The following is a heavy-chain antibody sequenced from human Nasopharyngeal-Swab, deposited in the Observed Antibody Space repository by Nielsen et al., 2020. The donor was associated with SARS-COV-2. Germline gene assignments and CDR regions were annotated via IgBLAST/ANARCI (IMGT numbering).Heavy chain of an antibody. CDR3: VKDPDRFIAARDFDY. CDR2: ISSNGGST. Sequence: GESLKISCSASGFTFSSYAMHWVRQAPGKGLEYVSAISSNGGSTYYADSVKGRFTISRDNSKNTLYLQMSSLRAEDTAVYYCVKDPDRFIAARDFDYWGQGTLVTVSS. V-gene: IGHV3-64D*08. J-gene: IGHJ4*02. CDR1: GFTFSSYA. D-gene: IGHD6-6*01.